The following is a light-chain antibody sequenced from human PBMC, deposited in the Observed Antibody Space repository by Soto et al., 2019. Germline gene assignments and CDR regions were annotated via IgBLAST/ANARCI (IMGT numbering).Light chain of an antibody. CDR2: GAS. CDR1: QSVSSN. J-gene: IGKJ5*01. CDR3: QQYNNWPLT. V-gene: IGKV3D-15*01. Sequence: IVLTRSPTTLSVSPGHRPSLSYRASQSVSSNLAWHQQRPGQAPRLIIYGASTRATGVPARFSGGGSGTEFTLTITSLKSEDFEVYWCQQYNNWPLTFGPGTRLEIK.